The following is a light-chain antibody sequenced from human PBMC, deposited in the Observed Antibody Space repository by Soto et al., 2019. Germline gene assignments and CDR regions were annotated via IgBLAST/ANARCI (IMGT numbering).Light chain of an antibody. CDR3: QQSYTSPAFT. CDR1: QSIGNF. V-gene: IGKV1-39*01. CDR2: AAS. J-gene: IGKJ3*01. Sequence: DIQMTQSPSSLSASIGDRVSITCRASQSIGNFLNWYQQKPGKVPKLLIYAASNLHSGVPSRFSGSGCGTEFTLTISSLQLEDFAAYYCQQSYTSPAFTFGPGTRVNAK.